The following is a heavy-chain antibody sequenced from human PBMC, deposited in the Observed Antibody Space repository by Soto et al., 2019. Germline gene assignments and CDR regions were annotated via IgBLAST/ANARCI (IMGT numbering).Heavy chain of an antibody. CDR1: GLTVSSSY. CDR2: IYSAGST. CDR3: ARARGPEYSSATFFDI. D-gene: IGHD5-18*01. V-gene: IGHV3-53*01. Sequence: GGSLRLSCAASGLTVSSSYMSWVRQAPGKGLQWVSVIYSAGSTYYANSVKGRFTISRDISTNMVYLQMSSLTDEDTAVYYCARARGPEYSSATFFDIWGQGALVTVS. J-gene: IGHJ4*02.